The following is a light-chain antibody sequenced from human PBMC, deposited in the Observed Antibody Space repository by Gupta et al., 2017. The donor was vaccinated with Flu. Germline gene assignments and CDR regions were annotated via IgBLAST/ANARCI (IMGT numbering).Light chain of an antibody. CDR2: GAS. Sequence: EIVMTQSPATLSVSPGESATLSCRASQSVSSNLAWYQQKAGQAPRLLIYGASTRATGIPARFSGSGSGTEFTLTISSLQSEDLAVYSCKQDTNWPLTFGPGTKVDIK. CDR1: QSVSSN. V-gene: IGKV3-15*01. CDR3: KQDTNWPLT. J-gene: IGKJ3*01.